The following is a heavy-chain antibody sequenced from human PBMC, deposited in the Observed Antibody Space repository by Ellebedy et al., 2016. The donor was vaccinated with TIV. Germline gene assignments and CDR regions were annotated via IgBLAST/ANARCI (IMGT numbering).Heavy chain of an antibody. V-gene: IGHV3-23*01. CDR3: AKGRRGGSDSSATRYYFDS. J-gene: IGHJ4*02. D-gene: IGHD6-19*01. CDR1: GFTFSTYA. Sequence: ESLKISCAASGFTFSTYAMSWVRQAPGNGLERVPTISHTGSRTYYTDPVEGRFIISRDTSKKTLYLQMNSLRAEDTAVYYCAKGRRGGSDSSATRYYFDSWGRGTLVTVSS. CDR2: ISHTGSRT.